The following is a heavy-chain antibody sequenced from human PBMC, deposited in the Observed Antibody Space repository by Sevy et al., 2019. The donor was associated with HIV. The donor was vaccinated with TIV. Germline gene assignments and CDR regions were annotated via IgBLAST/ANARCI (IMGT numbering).Heavy chain of an antibody. D-gene: IGHD2-2*01. J-gene: IGHJ6*02. CDR3: ARVREDGKYCSSTSCYLAYYYGMDV. Sequence: GGSLRLSCAASGFTFSSYAMHWVRQAPGKGLEWVAVISYDGSNKYYADSVKGRFTISRDNSKNTRYLQMNSLRAEDTAVYYCARVREDGKYCSSTSCYLAYYYGMDVWGQGTTVTVSS. V-gene: IGHV3-30-3*01. CDR1: GFTFSSYA. CDR2: ISYDGSNK.